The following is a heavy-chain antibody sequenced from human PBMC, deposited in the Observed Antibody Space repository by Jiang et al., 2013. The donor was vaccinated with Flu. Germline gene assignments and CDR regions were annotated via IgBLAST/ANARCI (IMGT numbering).Heavy chain of an antibody. V-gene: IGHV3-74*01. CDR2: INSDGSST. D-gene: IGHD2-2*01. CDR1: GFTFSSYW. Sequence: RLSCAASGFTFSSYWMHWVRQAPGKGLVWVSRINSDGSSTSYADSVKGRFTISRDNAKNTLYLQMNSLRAEDTAVYYCARVSPIYCSSTSCSVDVWGQGTTVTVSS. J-gene: IGHJ6*02. CDR3: ARVSPIYCSSTSCSVDV.